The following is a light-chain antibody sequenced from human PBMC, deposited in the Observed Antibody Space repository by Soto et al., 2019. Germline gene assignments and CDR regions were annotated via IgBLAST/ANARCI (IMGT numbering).Light chain of an antibody. CDR2: GAS. CDR3: QQYGSSPRT. CDR1: HYVSANN. V-gene: IGKV3-20*01. J-gene: IGKJ1*01. Sequence: EIVLTQSPGTLSLSPGERATLSCRASHYVSANNLAWYQQKDGQAPRLLIYGASSRATGIPDRFSGSGSGADFTLTISSLQPEDLAVYYCQQYGSSPRTFGRGTKVDIK.